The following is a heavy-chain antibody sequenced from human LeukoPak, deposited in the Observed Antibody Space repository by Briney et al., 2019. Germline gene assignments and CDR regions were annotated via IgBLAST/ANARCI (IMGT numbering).Heavy chain of an antibody. V-gene: IGHV4-39*07. J-gene: IGHJ3*02. D-gene: IGHD1-26*01. CDR2: IYYSGGT. Sequence: PSETLSLTCTVSGGSISSSSYYWGWIRQPPGKGLEWIGSIYYSGGTYYNPSLKSRVTISVDTSKNQFSLKLSSVTAADTAVYYCARDPGGSYGVDAFDIWGQGTMVTVPS. CDR1: GGSISSSSYY. CDR3: ARDPGGSYGVDAFDI.